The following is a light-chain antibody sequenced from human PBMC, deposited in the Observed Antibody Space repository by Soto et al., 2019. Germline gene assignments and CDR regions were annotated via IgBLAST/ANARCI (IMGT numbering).Light chain of an antibody. CDR3: HQRAYWPPFT. J-gene: IGKJ4*01. CDR1: RSIGTS. CDR2: DAF. Sequence: EVVLTQSPATLSLSPGESATLSCRASRSIGTSLAWYQHRPGQPPRLLIYDAFNRATGIPARFSGGGSGTDFTLTITSLEPEDFAVYYGHQRAYWPPFTFGGGTKVDIK. V-gene: IGKV3-11*01.